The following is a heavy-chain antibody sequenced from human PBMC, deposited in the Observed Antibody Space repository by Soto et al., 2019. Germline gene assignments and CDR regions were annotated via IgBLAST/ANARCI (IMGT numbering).Heavy chain of an antibody. CDR1: GFTFSSYA. CDR3: ANYIVATTHDAFVI. J-gene: IGHJ3*02. Sequence: GGSLRLSCAASGFTFSSYAMSWVRQAAVKGLEWVSAISGSGGSTYYADSVKGRFTISRDNSKNTLYLQMNSLRAEDTAVYYCANYIVATTHDAFVIWGQGTMVTVSS. CDR2: ISGSGGST. V-gene: IGHV3-23*01. D-gene: IGHD5-12*01.